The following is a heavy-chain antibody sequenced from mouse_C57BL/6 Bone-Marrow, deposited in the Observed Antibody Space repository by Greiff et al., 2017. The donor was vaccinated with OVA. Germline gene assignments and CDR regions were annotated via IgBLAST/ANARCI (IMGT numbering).Heavy chain of an antibody. CDR2: IDPENGDT. V-gene: IGHV14-4*01. CDR1: GFNIKDDY. CDR3: TRNSNYAWFAY. Sequence: EVQLQESGAELVRPGASVKLSCTASGFNIKDDYMHWVKQRPEQGLAWIGWIDPENGDTEYASKFQGKATITADTSSNTAYLQLSSLTSEDTAVYYCTRNSNYAWFAYWGQGTLVTVSA. J-gene: IGHJ3*01. D-gene: IGHD2-5*01.